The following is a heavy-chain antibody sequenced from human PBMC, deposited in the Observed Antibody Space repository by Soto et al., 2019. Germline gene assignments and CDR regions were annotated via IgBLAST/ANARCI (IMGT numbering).Heavy chain of an antibody. Sequence: QVQLVQSGAEEKKPGASVKVSCKASGYTFTSYSMHWVRQAPGQRLEWMGWINGNNGNTRYSQNFQGRVTITRDTSASTDYMELNSLRSEDTAVYYCARPMNYNDYLDYWGQGTLVTVSS. CDR2: INGNNGNT. CDR3: ARPMNYNDYLDY. V-gene: IGHV1-3*05. J-gene: IGHJ4*02. CDR1: GYTFTSYS. D-gene: IGHD3-10*01.